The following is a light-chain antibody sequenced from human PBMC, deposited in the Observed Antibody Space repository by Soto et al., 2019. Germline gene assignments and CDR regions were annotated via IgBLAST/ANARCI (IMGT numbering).Light chain of an antibody. CDR2: EVN. CDR3: TSYAAGKNVV. V-gene: IGLV2-8*01. Sequence: QSVLTQPPSASGSPGQSVTISCTGTSSDVGNYNYVSWYQQYPGKAPKLMIYEVNKRPSGVPDRFSGSKSGNTASLTVSGLKDEDEADYYCTSYAAGKNVVFGGGTKLTVL. J-gene: IGLJ2*01. CDR1: SSDVGNYNY.